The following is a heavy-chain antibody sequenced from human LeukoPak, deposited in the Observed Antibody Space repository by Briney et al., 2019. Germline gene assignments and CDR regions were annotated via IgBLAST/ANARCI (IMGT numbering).Heavy chain of an antibody. CDR2: IIPIFGTA. J-gene: IGHJ4*02. CDR1: GGTFSSYA. CDR3: ARRYCSSTSCYGNFDY. Sequence: SVKVSCKASGGTFSSYAISWVRQAPGQGLEWMGGIIPIFGTANYAQKFQGRVTITADESTSTAYMELSSLRSEDTAVYYFARRYCSSTSCYGNFDYWGKGTLVTVSS. D-gene: IGHD2-2*01. V-gene: IGHV1-69*13.